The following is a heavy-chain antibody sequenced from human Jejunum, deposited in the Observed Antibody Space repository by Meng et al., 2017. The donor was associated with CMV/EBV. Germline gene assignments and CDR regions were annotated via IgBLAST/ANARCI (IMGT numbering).Heavy chain of an antibody. V-gene: IGHV4-4*07. CDR1: SGSITSYY. CDR2: INTSGST. CDR3: AKPYSDKSNFDY. J-gene: IGHJ4*02. Sequence: VQLAASAQGRCRLSQTLSLSCPVSSGSITSYYWHWIRQPVGKRLEWIGRINTSGSTNYNPSLKSRVTMSLDTSKNQFSLKLSSVTAADTAMYYCAKPYSDKSNFDYWGQGTLVTVS. D-gene: IGHD3-22*01.